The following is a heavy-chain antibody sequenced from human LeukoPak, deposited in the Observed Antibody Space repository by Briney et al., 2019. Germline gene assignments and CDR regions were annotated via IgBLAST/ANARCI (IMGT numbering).Heavy chain of an antibody. J-gene: IGHJ4*02. CDR3: PRSPPAVVPAADFDY. CDR1: GFTFSSYE. V-gene: IGHV3-48*03. D-gene: IGHD2-2*01. CDR2: ISSSGSTI. Sequence: GGSLRLSCAASGFTFSSYEMNWVRQAPGKGLEWVSYISSSGSTIYYADSVKGRFTISRDNAKNSLYLQMNSLRAEDTAVYYCPRSPPAVVPAADFDYWGQGTLVTASS.